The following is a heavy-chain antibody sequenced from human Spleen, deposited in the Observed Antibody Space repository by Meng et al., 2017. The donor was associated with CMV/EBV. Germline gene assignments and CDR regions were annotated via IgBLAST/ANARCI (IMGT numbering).Heavy chain of an antibody. J-gene: IGHJ5*02. CDR2: IYYSGST. V-gene: IGHV4-39*07. D-gene: IGHD3-3*01. CDR1: SISRSSYY. Sequence: SISRSSYYWGWIRQPPGKGLEWIGRIYYSGSTYYNPSLKSRVTISVDTSKNQFSLKLSSVTAADTAVYYCARTHYDFWSGYPNWFDPWGQGTPVTVSS. CDR3: ARTHYDFWSGYPNWFDP.